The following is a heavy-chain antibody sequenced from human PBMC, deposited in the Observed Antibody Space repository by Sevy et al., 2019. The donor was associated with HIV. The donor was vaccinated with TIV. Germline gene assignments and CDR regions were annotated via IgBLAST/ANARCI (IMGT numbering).Heavy chain of an antibody. Sequence: GGSLRLSCAASRFTFSSYWMSWVRQAPGKGLEWVANINQDGSEKCHLDPVKGRFTISRDNAKNSLYLQMSSLRAEDSSVYFCARVSSIYYDRGYFYAMDVWGQGTTVTVSS. CDR2: INQDGSEK. CDR1: RFTFSSYW. V-gene: IGHV3-7*01. J-gene: IGHJ6*02. D-gene: IGHD3-22*01. CDR3: ARVSSIYYDRGYFYAMDV.